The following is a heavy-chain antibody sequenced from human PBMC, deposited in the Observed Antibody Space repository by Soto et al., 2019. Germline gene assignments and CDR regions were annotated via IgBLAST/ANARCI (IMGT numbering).Heavy chain of an antibody. CDR2: IDSSGEK. CDR1: GLSITDSEMG. D-gene: IGHD6-19*01. CDR3: ARRHLAVAVSPWFDP. J-gene: IGHJ5*02. Sequence: QVTLKESGPVLVKPTETLTLRCTVSGLSITDSEMGVSWIRQPPGQPLEWLAHIDSSGEKSYRKFLKRRLGISKDTSKSQIVLTMTNMDPADTATYYCARRHLAVAVSPWFDPWGQGIPVTVSS. V-gene: IGHV2-26*01.